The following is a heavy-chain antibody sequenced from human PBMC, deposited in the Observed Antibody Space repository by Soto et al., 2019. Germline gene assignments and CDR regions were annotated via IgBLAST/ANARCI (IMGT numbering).Heavy chain of an antibody. V-gene: IGHV1-46*01. CDR3: ARGGTPAGIVLMVYAAGPFDY. CDR2: INPSGGST. J-gene: IGHJ4*02. D-gene: IGHD2-8*01. CDR1: GYTFTGYY. Sequence: ASVKVSCKASGYTFTGYYMHWVRQAPGQGLEWMGIINPSGGSTSYAQKFRGRVTMTRDTSTSTVYMELSSLRSEDTAVYYCARGGTPAGIVLMVYAAGPFDYWGQGTLVTVSS.